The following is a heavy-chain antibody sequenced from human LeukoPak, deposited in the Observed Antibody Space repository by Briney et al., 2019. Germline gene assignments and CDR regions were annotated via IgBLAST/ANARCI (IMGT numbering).Heavy chain of an antibody. D-gene: IGHD6-6*01. CDR3: AKHFSSSSGWGFDP. Sequence: SETLSLTCTVTGDSMGTYYWSFIRQPPGKGLEWIAYIHSSGTTKYNPSLKSRVTISVDTSKNQSSLRLTSVTAADTAVYYCAKHFSSSSGWGFDPWGQGALVTVSS. J-gene: IGHJ5*02. CDR1: GDSMGTYY. CDR2: IHSSGTT. V-gene: IGHV4-59*08.